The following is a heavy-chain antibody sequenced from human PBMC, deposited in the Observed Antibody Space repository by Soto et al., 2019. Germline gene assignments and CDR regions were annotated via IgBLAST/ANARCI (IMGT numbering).Heavy chain of an antibody. CDR1: GYTFTSYG. CDR2: ISANNGNT. D-gene: IGHD1-1*01. J-gene: IGHJ4*02. V-gene: IGHV1-18*01. Sequence: QVHLVQSGAEVKKPGASVKVSCKGSGYTFTSYGITWVRQAPGQGLEWMGWISANNGNTDHAQKLQGRVTVTRDTSTSTAYMELRSLRSDYTAVYYCARGRYGDYWGQGALVTVSS. CDR3: ARGRYGDY.